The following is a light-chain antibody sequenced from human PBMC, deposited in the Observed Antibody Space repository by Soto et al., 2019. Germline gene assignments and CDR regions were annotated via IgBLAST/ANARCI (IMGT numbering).Light chain of an antibody. CDR1: QSISSW. V-gene: IGKV1-5*01. CDR2: DAS. Sequence: DIQMTQSPSTLSASVGDRVTITCRASQSISSWLAWYQQKPGKAPKLLIYDASSLESGVPSRFSGSGSGTEFTLTISSLQPDDFATYGCKQYNGFSSFGQGTKVEIK. CDR3: KQYNGFSS. J-gene: IGKJ1*01.